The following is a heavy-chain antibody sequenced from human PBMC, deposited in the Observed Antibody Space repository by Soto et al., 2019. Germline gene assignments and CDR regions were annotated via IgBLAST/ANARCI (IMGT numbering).Heavy chain of an antibody. D-gene: IGHD1-26*01. V-gene: IGHV3-30-3*01. Sequence: GGSLRLSCAASGFTFSNYIMHWVRQAPGKGLEWVAIILHDGNNKYYADSVKGRFTISRDNSKNTLYLQMDSLREEDTATYYCARESGNSYEGYYSDFWGQGVLVTVSS. CDR2: ILHDGNNK. J-gene: IGHJ4*02. CDR1: GFTFSNYI. CDR3: ARESGNSYEGYYSDF.